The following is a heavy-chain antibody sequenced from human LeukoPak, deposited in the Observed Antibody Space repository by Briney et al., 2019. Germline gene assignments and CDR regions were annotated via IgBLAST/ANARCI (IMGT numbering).Heavy chain of an antibody. CDR1: GGSISPYY. Sequence: SETLSLTCTVSGGSISPYYWSWIRQPPGKGLEWIGEINHSGSTNYNPSLKSRVTISVDTSKNQFSLKLSSVTAADTAVYYCARGGAYCGGDCYSNWFDPWGQGTLVTVSS. V-gene: IGHV4-34*01. CDR3: ARGGAYCGGDCYSNWFDP. CDR2: INHSGST. D-gene: IGHD2-21*02. J-gene: IGHJ5*02.